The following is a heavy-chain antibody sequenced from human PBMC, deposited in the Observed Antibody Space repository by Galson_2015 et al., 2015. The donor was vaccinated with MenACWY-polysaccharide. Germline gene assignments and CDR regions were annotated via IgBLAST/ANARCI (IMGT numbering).Heavy chain of an antibody. CDR3: AKMYGVLPVGLNL. J-gene: IGHJ4*02. CDR1: EFSFSSYP. V-gene: IGHV3-23*01. Sequence: SLRLSCAASEFSFSSYPMSWVRQAPGKGLEWVSFISKSGDRTNYADSVKGRFTISRDNSKNTLYLQMNSLRAEDTAVYYCAKMYGVLPVGLNLWGQGTLAPASS. CDR2: ISKSGDRT. D-gene: IGHD4-17*01.